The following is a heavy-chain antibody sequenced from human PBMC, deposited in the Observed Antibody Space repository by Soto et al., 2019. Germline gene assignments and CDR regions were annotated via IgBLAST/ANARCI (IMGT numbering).Heavy chain of an antibody. CDR3: ASSLRGGYYTRFFRRRGQFDP. CDR1: GGSFSGYY. J-gene: IGHJ5*02. CDR2: INHSGST. V-gene: IGHV4-34*01. D-gene: IGHD3-3*01. Sequence: SETLSLTCAVYGGSFSGYYWSWIRQPPGKGLEWIGEINHSGSTNYNPSLKSRVTISVDTSKNQFSLKLSPVTAADTAVYYCASSLRGGYYTRFFRRRGQFDPWGQGTLVTVSS.